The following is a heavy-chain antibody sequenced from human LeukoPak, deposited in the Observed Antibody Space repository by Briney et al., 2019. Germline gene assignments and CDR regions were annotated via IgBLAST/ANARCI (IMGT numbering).Heavy chain of an antibody. CDR2: ISAYNGNT. CDR3: AREQQWASMGSYYFDY. Sequence: GASVKVSCKASGYTFTSYGISWVRQAPGQELEWMGWISAYNGNTNYAQKLQGRVTMTTDTSTSTAYMELRSLRSDDTAVYYCAREQQWASMGSYYFDYWGQGTLVTVSS. J-gene: IGHJ4*02. V-gene: IGHV1-18*01. D-gene: IGHD6-19*01. CDR1: GYTFTSYG.